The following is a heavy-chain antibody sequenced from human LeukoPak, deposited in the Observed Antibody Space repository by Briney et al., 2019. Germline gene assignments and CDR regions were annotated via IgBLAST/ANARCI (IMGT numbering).Heavy chain of an antibody. CDR2: ISASGTLT. Sequence: GGSLRLSCAASGFSFSSYEMNWVRQAPGKGLGWISYISASGTLTHYADSVEGRFTISRDNAKHSLFLQMQRLRGEDSGVYSCVKDGALRPRNYYDTLYYFDFWGQGTLVTVSS. J-gene: IGHJ4*02. V-gene: IGHV3-48*03. D-gene: IGHD3-22*01. CDR3: VKDGALRPRNYYDTLYYFDF. CDR1: GFSFSSYE.